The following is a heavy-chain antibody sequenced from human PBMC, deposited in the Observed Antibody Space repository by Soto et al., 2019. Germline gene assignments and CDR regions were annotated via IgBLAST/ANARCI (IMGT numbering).Heavy chain of an antibody. J-gene: IGHJ4*02. D-gene: IGHD6-13*01. CDR2: IYPGDSDT. CDR3: ARRDSSSWFR. CDR1: GYSFTSYW. V-gene: IGHV5-51*01. Sequence: GESLKISCKASGYSFTSYWIGWVRQMPGKGLECMGIIYPGDSDTRYSPSFQGQVTISADKSISTAYLQWSSLKASDSAMYYGARRDSSSWFRWGQETLVTVPQ.